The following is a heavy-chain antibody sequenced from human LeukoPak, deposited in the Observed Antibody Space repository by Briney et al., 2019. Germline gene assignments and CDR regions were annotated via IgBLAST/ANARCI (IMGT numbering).Heavy chain of an antibody. V-gene: IGHV3-23*01. D-gene: IGHD1-1*01. Sequence: GGSLRLSCAAPGFTFSRNAMTWVRQAPGKGLEWVSSITGSGVSTYYADSVKGRFTISRDNSKNTLYLQMNSLRAEDTAVYYCAKDLSYNYGGTKDYWGQGTLVTVSS. CDR2: ITGSGVST. CDR3: AKDLSYNYGGTKDY. CDR1: GFTFSRNA. J-gene: IGHJ4*02.